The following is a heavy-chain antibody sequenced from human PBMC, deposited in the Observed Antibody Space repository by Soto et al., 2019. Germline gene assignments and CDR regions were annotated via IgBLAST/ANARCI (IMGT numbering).Heavy chain of an antibody. CDR2: INYRGST. D-gene: IGHD6-13*01. CDR3: ARDAPGAAPY. CDR1: GGSMSSGDYY. J-gene: IGHJ4*02. Sequence: QVQLKESGPGLVKPSQTLSLTCTVSGGSMSSGDYYWNWIRQHPEKGLEWIGYINYRGSTFYNPSLKSRLTISVDTSKNQFSLKLTSVTAADTAMYYCARDAPGAAPYWGQGTLVTVSS. V-gene: IGHV4-31*03.